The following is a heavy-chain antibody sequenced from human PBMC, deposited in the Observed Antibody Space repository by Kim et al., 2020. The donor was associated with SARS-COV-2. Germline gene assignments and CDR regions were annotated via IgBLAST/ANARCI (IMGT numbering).Heavy chain of an antibody. CDR3: ARAHTVVDHRLDV. J-gene: IGHJ6*02. CDR2: ICSSSSYI. D-gene: IGHD2-21*01. CDR1: GFTFSSYS. Sequence: GGSLRLSCAASGFTFSSYSMNWVRQAPGKGLEWVSSICSSSSYIYYADSVKGRFTISRDNAKNSLYLQMNSLRAEDTAVYYCARAHTVVDHRLDVWGQGTMVTVSS. V-gene: IGHV3-21*01.